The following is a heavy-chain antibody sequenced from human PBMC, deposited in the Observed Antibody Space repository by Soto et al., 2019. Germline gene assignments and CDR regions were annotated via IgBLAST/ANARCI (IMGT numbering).Heavy chain of an antibody. Sequence: GGSLRLSCAASGFAFSSYAMSWVRQAPGKGLEWVSGISGGGTGTYYADSVKGRFTISRDNSKNTLYLQMNSLRAEDTAVYYCARVSSSGFDYWGQGTLVTVSS. V-gene: IGHV3-23*01. J-gene: IGHJ4*02. D-gene: IGHD6-19*01. CDR2: ISGGGTGT. CDR3: ARVSSSGFDY. CDR1: GFAFSSYA.